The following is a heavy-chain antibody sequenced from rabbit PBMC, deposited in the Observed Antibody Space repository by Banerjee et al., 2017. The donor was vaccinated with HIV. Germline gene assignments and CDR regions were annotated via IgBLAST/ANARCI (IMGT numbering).Heavy chain of an antibody. Sequence: QSLEESGGDLVKPGASLTLTCTASGFSFSGSYDMCWVRQAPGKGLEWISCIYAGSNDVTYYASWAKGRFTISKISSTTVTLQMTSLTAADTATYFCARSATMDIAFKLWGPGTLVTVS. CDR2: IYAGSNDVT. D-gene: IGHD5-1*01. CDR1: GFSFSGSYD. CDR3: ARSATMDIAFKL. J-gene: IGHJ4*01. V-gene: IGHV1S40*01.